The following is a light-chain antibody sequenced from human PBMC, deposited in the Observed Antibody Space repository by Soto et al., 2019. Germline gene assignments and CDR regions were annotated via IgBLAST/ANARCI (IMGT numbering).Light chain of an antibody. CDR3: QPYGRSPQT. CDR1: QSVSSSD. V-gene: IGKV3-20*01. J-gene: IGKJ1*01. Sequence: EIVLTQSPGTLSLSPGERATLSCRASQSVSSSDLAWYQQKPGQAPRLLIYAASNTATGIPDRFSGSGSWTAFTLPIISLEPEDFAVYYGQPYGRSPQTFGKGAKLEIK. CDR2: AAS.